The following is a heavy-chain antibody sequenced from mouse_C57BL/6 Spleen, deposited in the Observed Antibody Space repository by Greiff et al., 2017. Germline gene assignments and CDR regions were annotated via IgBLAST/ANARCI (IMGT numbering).Heavy chain of an antibody. V-gene: IGHV1-26*01. J-gene: IGHJ2*01. CDR1: GYTFTDYY. CDR2: INPNNGGT. Sequence: VQLQQSGPELVKPGASVKISCKASGYTFTDYYMNWVKQSHGKSLEWIGDINPNNGGTSYNQKFKGKATLTVDKSSSTAYMELRSLTSEDSAVYYCARAGLGRDYFDYWGQGTTLTVSS. D-gene: IGHD4-1*01. CDR3: ARAGLGRDYFDY.